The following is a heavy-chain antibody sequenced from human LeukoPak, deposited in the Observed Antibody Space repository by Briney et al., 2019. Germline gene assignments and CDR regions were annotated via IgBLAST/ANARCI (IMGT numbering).Heavy chain of an antibody. CDR3: VRGRYYYDTSGYLDH. J-gene: IGHJ4*02. CDR1: GFTFSSYA. V-gene: IGHV3-30*04. D-gene: IGHD3-16*01. CDR2: ISYVGENV. Sequence: QSGGSLRLSCVASGFTFSSYAMHWVRQGPGRGLDWVALISYVGENVYYADSVRGRFTISRDNAKNTLYLQMSSLRAEDTALYYCVRGRYYYDTSGYLDHWGQGTLLTVSS.